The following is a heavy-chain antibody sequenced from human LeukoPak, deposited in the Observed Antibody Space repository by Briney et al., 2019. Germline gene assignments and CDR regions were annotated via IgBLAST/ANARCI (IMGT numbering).Heavy chain of an antibody. CDR1: GGSVTNRRYF. CDR3: SRLKGSVAGES. CDR2: VYESGRA. Sequence: SETLSLTCSVSGGSVTNRRYFWGWARQPPGKGLEWIGSVYESGRASYNASLKSRVTISVDTSKNQFFLKLTSVTATDTAVYYCSRLKGSVAGESWGQGTLVTVSS. J-gene: IGHJ5*02. V-gene: IGHV4-39*01. D-gene: IGHD6-19*01.